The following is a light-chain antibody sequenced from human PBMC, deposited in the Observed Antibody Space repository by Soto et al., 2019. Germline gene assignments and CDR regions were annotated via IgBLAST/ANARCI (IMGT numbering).Light chain of an antibody. CDR1: QRITTY. V-gene: IGKV1-39*01. Sequence: IHMTQSPSSLSASVGDRVTITCRASQRITTYLNWYQQKPGKAPKLLISTAATLHGGVPSRFSGSGSATDFTLTITTLQPEDFATYFCQQSYSTPYTFGQGTKLEIK. J-gene: IGKJ2*01. CDR3: QQSYSTPYT. CDR2: TAA.